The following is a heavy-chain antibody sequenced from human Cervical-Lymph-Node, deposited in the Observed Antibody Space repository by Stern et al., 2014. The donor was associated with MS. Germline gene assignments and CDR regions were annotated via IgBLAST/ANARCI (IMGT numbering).Heavy chain of an antibody. D-gene: IGHD3-3*01. Sequence: VQLVESGGGVVQPGRSLRLSCAASGFTFSSHAMHWVRQAPGKGLEWVAVIYFEGREKYYSDSVKGRFTISRDNSGDTLNLQVNSLRGEDTAVYYCAREGTNFGVAPYNYGMDVWGQGTTVTV. J-gene: IGHJ6*02. V-gene: IGHV3-30*01. CDR1: GFTFSSHA. CDR3: AREGTNFGVAPYNYGMDV. CDR2: IYFEGREK.